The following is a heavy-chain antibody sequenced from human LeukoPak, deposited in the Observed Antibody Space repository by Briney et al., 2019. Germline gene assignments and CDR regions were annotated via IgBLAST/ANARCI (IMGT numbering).Heavy chain of an antibody. J-gene: IGHJ3*02. CDR1: GFTFSNYA. D-gene: IGHD6-13*01. CDR2: ISGSGDST. CDR3: AKGISWRWNDAFDI. V-gene: IGHV3-23*01. Sequence: PGGSLRLSCAALGFTFSNYAMSWVRQAPGKGLEWVSTISGSGDSTYYADSVKGRFTISRDNAKNTLDLQMNSLRAEDTAVYYCAKGISWRWNDAFDIWGQGTMVTVSS.